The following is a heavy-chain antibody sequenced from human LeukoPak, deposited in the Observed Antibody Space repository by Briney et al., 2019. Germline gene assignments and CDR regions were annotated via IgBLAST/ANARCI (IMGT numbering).Heavy chain of an antibody. CDR1: GASVSSDY. CDR3: ARHPFQYPFDH. Sequence: PSETLSLTCTVSGASVSSDYWSWIRQSPGKGLEWIGYIYHSGHTMSNPSLKSRVSLSLDTSNNQFSLKLSSVTATDTAVYYCARHPFQYPFDHWGQGTVVSVSS. V-gene: IGHV4-59*08. D-gene: IGHD2/OR15-2a*01. J-gene: IGHJ5*02. CDR2: IYHSGHT.